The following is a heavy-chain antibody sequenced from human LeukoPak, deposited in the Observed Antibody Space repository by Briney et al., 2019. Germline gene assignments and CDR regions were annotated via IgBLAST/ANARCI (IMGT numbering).Heavy chain of an antibody. D-gene: IGHD6-19*01. J-gene: IGHJ4*02. CDR3: ARDGSGYSSN. CDR1: GFTFSSSW. Sequence: PGGSLRLSCAVSGFTFSSSWMSWVRQAPGKGVEWVTNIKQDGSEKYYMDSVKGRFTISRDNAKNSLFLQMSSLRAEDTAVYYCARDGSGYSSNWGQGTLVTVSS. V-gene: IGHV3-7*01. CDR2: IKQDGSEK.